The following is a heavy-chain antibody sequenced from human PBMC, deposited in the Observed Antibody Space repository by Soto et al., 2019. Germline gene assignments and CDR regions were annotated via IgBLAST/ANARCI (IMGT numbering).Heavy chain of an antibody. V-gene: IGHV1-2*04. J-gene: IGHJ5*02. CDR3: ARVKYSGYAVNWFDP. CDR2: INPNSGGT. Sequence: ASVEVSCKXSGYTFTGYYMHWVRQAPGQGLEWMGWINPNSGGTNYAQKFQGWVTMTRDTSISTAYMELSRLRSDDTAVYYCARVKYSGYAVNWFDPWGQGTLVTVSS. D-gene: IGHD5-12*01. CDR1: GYTFTGYY.